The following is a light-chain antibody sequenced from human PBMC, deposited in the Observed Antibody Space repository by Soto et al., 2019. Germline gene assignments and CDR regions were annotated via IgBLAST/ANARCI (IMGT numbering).Light chain of an antibody. CDR1: QSISTE. CDR2: SAS. CDR3: QQYHNWPLT. Sequence: EIVMTQSPATLSVSPGERATLSCRASQSISTELAWYQQKPGQPPSLLIYSASTRATGVPARFTGSGSGSESALTISGLQSEDLAVYYCQQYHNWPLTFGQGTRLEI. J-gene: IGKJ2*01. V-gene: IGKV3-15*01.